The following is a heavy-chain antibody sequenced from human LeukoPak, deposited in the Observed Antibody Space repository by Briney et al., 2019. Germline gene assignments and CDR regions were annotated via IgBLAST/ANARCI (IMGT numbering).Heavy chain of an antibody. J-gene: IGHJ3*02. Sequence: SETLSLTCTVSGGSISSSSYYWGWIRQPPGKGLEWIGSIYYSGSTYYNPSLKSRVTISVDTSKNQISLKLSSVTAADTAVYYCARRPSYGGNSVGAFDIWGQGTMVTVSS. D-gene: IGHD4-23*01. CDR3: ARRPSYGGNSVGAFDI. V-gene: IGHV4-39*07. CDR2: IYYSGST. CDR1: GGSISSSSYY.